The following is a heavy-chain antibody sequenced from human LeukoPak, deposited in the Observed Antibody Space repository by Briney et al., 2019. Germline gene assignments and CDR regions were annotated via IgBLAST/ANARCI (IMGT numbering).Heavy chain of an antibody. CDR3: ARGGRPTATIAAHP. D-gene: IGHD6-6*01. J-gene: IGHJ4*02. Sequence: ASVKVSCTASGYTFTGHYLHWVRQAPEQGLEWMGWINPNSGVTSYAQRFQGRVAVTRGTSIDTAYVELSMLRSDDTAVYYCARGGRPTATIAAHPWGQGTLVTVSS. CDR1: GYTFTGHY. V-gene: IGHV1-2*02. CDR2: INPNSGVT.